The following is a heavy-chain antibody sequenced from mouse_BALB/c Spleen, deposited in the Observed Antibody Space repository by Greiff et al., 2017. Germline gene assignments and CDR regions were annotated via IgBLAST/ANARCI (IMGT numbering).Heavy chain of an antibody. CDR2: INPSSGYT. V-gene: IGHV1-4*01. CDR3: ARGRVTTATPDY. J-gene: IGHJ2*01. D-gene: IGHD1-2*01. CDR1: GYTFTSYT. Sequence: VQLQESGAELARPGASVKMSCKASGYTFTSYTMHWVKQRPGQGLEWIGYINPSSGYTNYNQKFKDKATLTADKSSSTAYMQLSSLTSEDSAVYYCARGRVTTATPDYWGQGTTLTVSS.